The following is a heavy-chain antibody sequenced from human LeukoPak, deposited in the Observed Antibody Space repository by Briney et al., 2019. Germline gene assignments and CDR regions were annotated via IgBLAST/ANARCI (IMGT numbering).Heavy chain of an antibody. CDR2: ISGSGGST. J-gene: IGHJ5*02. Sequence: GGSLRLSCAASGFTFSGYWMKWVRQAPGKGLEWVSAISGSGGSTYYADSVKGRFTISRDNSKNTLYLQMNSLRAEDTAVYYCAKYGRTGTTRWFDPWGQGTLVTVSS. CDR3: AKYGRTGTTRWFDP. V-gene: IGHV3-23*01. CDR1: GFTFSGYW. D-gene: IGHD1-7*01.